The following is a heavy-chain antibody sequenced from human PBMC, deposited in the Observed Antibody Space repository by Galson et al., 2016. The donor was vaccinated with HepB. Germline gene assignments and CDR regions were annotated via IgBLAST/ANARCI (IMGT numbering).Heavy chain of an antibody. V-gene: IGHV2-5*02. CDR3: AQALCGGDCLSNCPFHYYYGLEV. J-gene: IGHJ6*02. D-gene: IGHD2-21*01. CDR2: VYWDDDK. CDR1: GFSLNTRGVG. Sequence: PALVKPTQTLTLTCTFSGFSLNTRGVGVGWIRQAPEKAPKWLALVYWDDDKRFSPSLQDRLTITKDTPKNQVVLTMTNMDPVDTGTYYCAQALCGGDCLSNCPFHYYYGLEVWVQGTTVTVSS.